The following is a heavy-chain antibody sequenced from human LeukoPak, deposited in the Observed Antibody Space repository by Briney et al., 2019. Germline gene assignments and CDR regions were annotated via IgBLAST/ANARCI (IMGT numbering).Heavy chain of an antibody. CDR2: IYTSGST. Sequence: SETLSLTCAVSGGSISSSNWWSWVRQPAGKGLEWIGRIYTSGSTNYNPSLKSRVTMSVDTSKNQISLKVNSVTAADTAVYYCARESYSSSYLFDFWGQGTLVTVSS. V-gene: IGHV4-4*07. CDR3: ARESYSSSYLFDF. D-gene: IGHD6-6*01. CDR1: GGSISSSNW. J-gene: IGHJ4*02.